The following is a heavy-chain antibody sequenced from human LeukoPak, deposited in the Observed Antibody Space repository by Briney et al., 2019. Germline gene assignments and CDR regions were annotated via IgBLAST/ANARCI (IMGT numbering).Heavy chain of an antibody. V-gene: IGHV1-18*01. CDR2: VSAYNGNS. CDR1: GYTFTNYG. J-gene: IGHJ4*02. CDR3: ATVGYRTNGVCYDLDY. Sequence: VSVKVSCKASGYTFTNYGISWVRQAPGQGLEWMGWVSAYNGNSNYAQNLQGRVTMTTDTSTSTAYMELSSLRSEDTAVYYCATVGYRTNGVCYDLDYWGQGTLVTVSS. D-gene: IGHD2-8*01.